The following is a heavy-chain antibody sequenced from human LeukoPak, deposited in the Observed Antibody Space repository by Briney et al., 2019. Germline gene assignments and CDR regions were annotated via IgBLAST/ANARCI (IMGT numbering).Heavy chain of an antibody. CDR3: ARGYYYDSSGYYYWGTRKGARFDY. CDR1: GGSISSSSYY. V-gene: IGHV4-39*01. Sequence: SETLSLTCTVSGGSISSSSYYWGWIRQPPGKGLEWIGSIYYSGSTYYNPSLKSRVTISVDTSKDQFSLKLSSVTAADTAVYYCARGYYYDSSGYYYWGTRKGARFDYWGQGTLVTVSS. CDR2: IYYSGST. J-gene: IGHJ4*02. D-gene: IGHD3-22*01.